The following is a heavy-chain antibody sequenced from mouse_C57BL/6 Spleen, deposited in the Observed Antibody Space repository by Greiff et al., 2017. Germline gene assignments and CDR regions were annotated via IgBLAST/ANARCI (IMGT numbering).Heavy chain of an antibody. J-gene: IGHJ2*01. V-gene: IGHV1-64*01. CDR2: IHPNSGST. CDR3: ARDYGSREIY. D-gene: IGHD1-1*01. Sequence: VQLQQPGAELVKPGASVKLSCKASGYTFTSYWMHWVKQRPGQGLEWIGMIHPNSGSTNYNEKFKSKATLSVDKSSSTAYMQLSSLTSEDSAVYYCARDYGSREIYWGQGTTLTVSS. CDR1: GYTFTSYW.